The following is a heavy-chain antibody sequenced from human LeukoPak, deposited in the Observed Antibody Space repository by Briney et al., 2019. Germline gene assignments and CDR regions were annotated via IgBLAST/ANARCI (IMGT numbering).Heavy chain of an antibody. Sequence: SETLSLTCTVSGGSISSSSYYWGWIRQPPGKGLEWIGSIYYSGSTYYNPSLKSRVTISVDTSKNQFSLKLSSVTAADTVVYYCATKRDYSGYYFDYWGQGTLVTVSS. CDR1: GGSISSSSYY. D-gene: IGHD4-11*01. CDR2: IYYSGST. V-gene: IGHV4-39*07. CDR3: ATKRDYSGYYFDY. J-gene: IGHJ4*02.